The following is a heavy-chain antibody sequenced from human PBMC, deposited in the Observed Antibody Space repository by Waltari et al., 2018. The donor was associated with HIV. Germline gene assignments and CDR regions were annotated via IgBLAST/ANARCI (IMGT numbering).Heavy chain of an antibody. J-gene: IGHJ4*02. CDR2: MNPNSGDT. CDR3: VRAAIYSRGCFDY. V-gene: IGHV1-8*01. Sequence: QVQLVQSGAEVQKPGASVKVSCKDSGYTFTSSYNNWVRQATGQGLEWMGWMNPNSGDTGYAQKFQGRITMTSNTSISTVYMELSSLTSEETAVYYCVRAAIYSRGCFDYWGQGTLVTVSS. CDR1: GYTFTSSY. D-gene: IGHD6-19*01.